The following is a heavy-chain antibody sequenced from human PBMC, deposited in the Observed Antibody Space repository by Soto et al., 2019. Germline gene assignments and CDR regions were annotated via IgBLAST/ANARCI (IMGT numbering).Heavy chain of an antibody. V-gene: IGHV1-8*01. Sequence: AASVKVSCKASGYTFTSYDINWVRQATGQGLEWMGWMNPNSGNTGYAQKFQGRVTMTRNTSISTAYMELSSPRSEDTAVYYCARYGSSTSCLDIWGQGTMVTVSS. CDR1: GYTFTSYD. CDR3: ARYGSSTSCLDI. D-gene: IGHD2-2*01. CDR2: MNPNSGNT. J-gene: IGHJ3*02.